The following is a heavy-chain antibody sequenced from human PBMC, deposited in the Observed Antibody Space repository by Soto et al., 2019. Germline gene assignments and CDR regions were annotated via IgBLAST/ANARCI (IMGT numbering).Heavy chain of an antibody. Sequence: KPSDSLSLTCIVSGGAGRSGSYYWTWIRQPPGKGLEWIGYIYQSGTTNYNASLKSRVTISIDTSKNQFFLKLNSVTAADTAVYYCARDSSGRHDYWGQGTLVTVSS. D-gene: IGHD3-22*01. CDR2: IYQSGTT. CDR3: ARDSSGRHDY. J-gene: IGHJ4*02. CDR1: GGAGRSGSYY. V-gene: IGHV4-61*01.